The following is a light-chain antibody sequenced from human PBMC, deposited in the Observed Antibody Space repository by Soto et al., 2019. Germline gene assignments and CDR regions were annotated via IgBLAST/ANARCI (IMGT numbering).Light chain of an antibody. V-gene: IGKV3-15*01. J-gene: IGKJ5*01. CDR1: QSISSK. Sequence: EIVMTQSPATLSVSPGERATLSCRASQSISSKLGWYQQRPGQAPRLLIYGASTRAPGIPARFSGTGSGTEFTLTIRSLQSEDSAVYYCQQYNSWTTITFGQGTRLEIK. CDR2: GAS. CDR3: QQYNSWTTIT.